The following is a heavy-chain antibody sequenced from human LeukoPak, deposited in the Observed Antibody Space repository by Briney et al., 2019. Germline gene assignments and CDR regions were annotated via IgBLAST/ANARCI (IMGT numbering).Heavy chain of an antibody. CDR3: AKLGSSGWPTYDY. CDR1: GFTFSSYA. Sequence: PGGSLRLSCAASGFTFSSYAMNWVRQAPGKGLEWVSAIDSGGSTYYVDSVKGRFTISRDNSKNTLYLQMNSLRAEDTAVYYCAKLGSSGWPTYDYWGQGTLVTVSS. J-gene: IGHJ4*02. V-gene: IGHV3-23*01. D-gene: IGHD6-19*01. CDR2: IDSGGST.